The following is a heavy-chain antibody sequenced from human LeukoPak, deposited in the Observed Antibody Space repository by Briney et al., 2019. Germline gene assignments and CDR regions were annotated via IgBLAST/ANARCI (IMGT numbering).Heavy chain of an antibody. J-gene: IGHJ6*02. CDR2: IYYSGST. CDR1: GGSITSYY. D-gene: IGHD4-17*01. Sequence: SETLSLTCTVSGGSITSYYWSWIRQPPGKGLEWIGYIYYSGSTNYNPSLKSRVTISVGTSKNQFSLKLTSVTAADTAVYYCARRGHGDPWDYYYYGMDVWGQGTTVTASS. CDR3: ARRGHGDPWDYYYYGMDV. V-gene: IGHV4-59*08.